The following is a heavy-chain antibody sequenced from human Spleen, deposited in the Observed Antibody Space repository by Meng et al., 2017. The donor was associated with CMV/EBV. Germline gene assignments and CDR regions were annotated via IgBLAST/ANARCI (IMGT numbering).Heavy chain of an antibody. Sequence: GESLKISCAASGFAFNNYGMHWVRQAPGKGLQWVAFIHYDGSKKYYADSVKGRFTISRANSKNTLYLQMNSLRDEDTAVYYCVRGDSWMTMTPFWGQGTLVTVSS. CDR2: IHYDGSKK. D-gene: IGHD4/OR15-4a*01. J-gene: IGHJ4*02. V-gene: IGHV3-30*02. CDR3: VRGDSWMTMTPF. CDR1: GFAFNNYG.